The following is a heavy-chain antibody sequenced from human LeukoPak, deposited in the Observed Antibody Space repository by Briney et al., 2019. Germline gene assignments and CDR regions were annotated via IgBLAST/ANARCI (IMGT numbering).Heavy chain of an antibody. J-gene: IGHJ3*02. CDR3: ARDFTIFGVVLGAFDI. CDR1: GYTFTSYG. Sequence: ASVKVSCKASGYTFTSYGISWVRQAPGQGLEWMGRIIPILGIANYAQKFQGRVTITADKSTSTAYMELSSLRSEDTAVYYCARDFTIFGVVLGAFDIWGQGTMVTVSS. D-gene: IGHD3-3*01. CDR2: IIPILGIA. V-gene: IGHV1-69*04.